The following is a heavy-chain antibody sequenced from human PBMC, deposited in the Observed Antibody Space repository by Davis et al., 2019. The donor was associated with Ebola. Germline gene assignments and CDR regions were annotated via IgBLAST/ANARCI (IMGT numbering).Heavy chain of an antibody. J-gene: IGHJ6*04. V-gene: IGHV3-74*01. D-gene: IGHD2-2*01. Sequence: GESLKISCAVSGFSFRTYWMHWVRQAPGKGLVWVSRINSDGSLITYADPVKGRFTISRDNVKNTLYLQMNNLRAEDTAVYYCARGGDIVVVPAAMKEDYYDMDVWGKGTTVTVSS. CDR3: ARGGDIVVVPAAMKEDYYDMDV. CDR2: INSDGSLI. CDR1: GFSFRTYW.